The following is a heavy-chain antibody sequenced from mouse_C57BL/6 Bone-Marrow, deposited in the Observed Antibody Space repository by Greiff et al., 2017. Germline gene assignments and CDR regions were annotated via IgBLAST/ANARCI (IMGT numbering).Heavy chain of an antibody. Sequence: QVQLQQPGAELVMPGASVKLSCKASGYTFTSYWMHWVKQRPGQGLEWIGEIDPSDSYTNYNQKFKGKSTLTVDKTSSTAYMQLSSLTSEDSAVYYCARGGYWGQGTTLTVSS. J-gene: IGHJ2*01. V-gene: IGHV1-69*01. CDR1: GYTFTSYW. CDR2: IDPSDSYT. CDR3: ARGGY.